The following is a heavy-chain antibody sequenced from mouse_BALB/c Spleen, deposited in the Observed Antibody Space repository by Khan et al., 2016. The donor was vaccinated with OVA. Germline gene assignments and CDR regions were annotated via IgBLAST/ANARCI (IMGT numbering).Heavy chain of an antibody. CDR2: INPSSGYT. Sequence: QVQLQQSGAELAKPGASLKMSCKASGYTFTSYWMHWVKQRPGQGLEWIGYINPSSGYTEYNQNFKDKATLTADKSSSTAYMQLSSLTSEDSAVYYCARDRIDYWGQGTTLTVSS. J-gene: IGHJ2*01. CDR3: ARDRIDY. V-gene: IGHV1-7*01. CDR1: GYTFTSYW.